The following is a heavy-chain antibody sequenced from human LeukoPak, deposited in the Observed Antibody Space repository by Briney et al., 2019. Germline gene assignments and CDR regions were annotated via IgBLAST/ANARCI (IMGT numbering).Heavy chain of an antibody. J-gene: IGHJ4*02. Sequence: PGRSLRLSCAASGFTFSSYAMHWVRQAPGKGLEWVAVISYDGSKKYYADSVKGRFTISRDNSKNTLYLQMNSLRAEDTAVYYCAKESPPYCSSTSCHSRSHSDYWGQGTLVTVSS. CDR3: AKESPPYCSSTSCHSRSHSDY. V-gene: IGHV3-30-3*01. D-gene: IGHD2-2*01. CDR1: GFTFSSYA. CDR2: ISYDGSKK.